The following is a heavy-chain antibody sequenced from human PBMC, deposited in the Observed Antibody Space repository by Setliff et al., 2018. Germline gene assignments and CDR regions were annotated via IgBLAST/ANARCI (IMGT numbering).Heavy chain of an antibody. V-gene: IGHV3-7*01. CDR1: GFAFSTYG. CDR2: IKQDGSEK. J-gene: IGHJ4*02. D-gene: IGHD6-19*01. Sequence: GGSLRLSCAASGFAFSTYGMSWVRQAPGKGLEWVANIKQDGSEKYYVDSVKGRFSISRDNAKNSLYLQMNSLRAEDTAVYYCARHRTIIAVAGPLDYWGQGTLVTVSS. CDR3: ARHRTIIAVAGPLDY.